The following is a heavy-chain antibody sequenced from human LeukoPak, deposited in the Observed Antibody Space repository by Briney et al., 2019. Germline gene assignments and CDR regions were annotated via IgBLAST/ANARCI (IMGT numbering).Heavy chain of an antibody. D-gene: IGHD3/OR15-3a*01. Sequence: GASVKVSCKASGGTFTSFAISWVRQAPGQGLELMGRVDPENRETMYEEKFQGRVTITADTSIDTAYMELSSLRSEDTAMYYCATVGLGGFDFWTGYYDYRGQGTLVTVSS. CDR3: ATVGLGGFDFWTGYYDY. J-gene: IGHJ4*02. CDR2: VDPENRET. V-gene: IGHV1-69-2*01. CDR1: GGTFTSFA.